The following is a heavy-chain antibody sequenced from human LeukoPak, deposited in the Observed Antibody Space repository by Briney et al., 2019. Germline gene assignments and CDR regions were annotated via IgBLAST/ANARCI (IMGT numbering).Heavy chain of an antibody. J-gene: IGHJ6*03. Sequence: GASVKVSCKASGYTFTSYGISWVRQAPGQGLEWMGWISAYNGNTNYAQKLQGRVTMTTDTSTSTAYMELSSLRSEDTAVYYCATELTGGLRSGYYYMDVWGKGTTVTVSS. V-gene: IGHV1-18*01. CDR2: ISAYNGNT. CDR1: GYTFTSYG. D-gene: IGHD2-8*02. CDR3: ATELTGGLRSGYYYMDV.